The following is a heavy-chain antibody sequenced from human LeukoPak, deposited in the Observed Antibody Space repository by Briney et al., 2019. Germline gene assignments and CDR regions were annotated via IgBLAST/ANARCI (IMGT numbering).Heavy chain of an antibody. CDR3: ARPSCSSTSCYPPPYYGMDV. J-gene: IGHJ6*02. V-gene: IGHV1-2*02. Sequence: GASVKVSCKASGYTFTGYYMHWVRQAPGQGLEWMGWINPNSGGTNYAQKFQGRVTMTRDTSISIAYMELSRLRSDDTAVYYCARPSCSSTSCYPPPYYGMDVWGQGTTVTVSS. D-gene: IGHD2-2*01. CDR2: INPNSGGT. CDR1: GYTFTGYY.